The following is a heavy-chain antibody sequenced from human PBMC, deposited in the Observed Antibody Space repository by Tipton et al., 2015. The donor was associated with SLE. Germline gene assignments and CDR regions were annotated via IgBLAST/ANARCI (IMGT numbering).Heavy chain of an antibody. CDR1: GFTASSNY. V-gene: IGHV3-53*04. D-gene: IGHD6-13*01. CDR2: IYSGGST. J-gene: IGHJ2*01. Sequence: SLRLSCAASGFTASSNYMSWVRQAPGKGLEWVSVIYSGGSTYYADSVKGRFTISRHNSKNTLYLQMNSLRAEDTAVYYCAREGSAAGRYFDLWGRGTLVTVSS. CDR3: AREGSAAGRYFDL.